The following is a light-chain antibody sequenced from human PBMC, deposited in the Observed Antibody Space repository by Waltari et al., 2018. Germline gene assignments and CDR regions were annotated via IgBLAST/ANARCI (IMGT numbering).Light chain of an antibody. CDR2: DTN. Sequence: QAVVTQEPSLTVSPGGTVTLPCDSSTGPVTTTHSPYWFQQTPGRAPKTLIYDTNNKHSWTPARFSGSLLGGKAALTLSGAQPEDEADYYCLLSYSGVVVFGGGTKLTVL. V-gene: IGLV7-46*01. J-gene: IGLJ2*01. CDR3: LLSYSGVVV. CDR1: TGPVTTTHS.